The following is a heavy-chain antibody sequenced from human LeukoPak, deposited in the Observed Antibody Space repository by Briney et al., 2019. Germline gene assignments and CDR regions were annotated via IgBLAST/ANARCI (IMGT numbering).Heavy chain of an antibody. D-gene: IGHD6-13*01. J-gene: IGHJ4*02. CDR1: GYSFTSYW. CDR2: IYPGDSDT. CDR3: ARRTGIAAAGTTLDY. Sequence: GESLKISCKGSGYSFTSYWIGWVRQMPGKGLEWMGIIYPGDSDTRYSPSFQGQVTISADKPISTAYLQWSSLKASDTAMYYCARRTGIAAAGTTLDYWGQGTLVTVSS. V-gene: IGHV5-51*01.